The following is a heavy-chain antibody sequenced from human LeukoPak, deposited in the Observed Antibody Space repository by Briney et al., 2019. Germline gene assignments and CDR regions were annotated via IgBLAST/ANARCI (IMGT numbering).Heavy chain of an antibody. V-gene: IGHV1-46*01. CDR1: GYTFTRNY. J-gene: IGHJ4*02. CDR3: ARLIGDYYDNSRSSYWHGHLDY. Sequence: ASVTVSCTASGYTFTRNYMNWLRQAPGQGLEWTGMIDPSGGGTAYAQKFQDRVTMTSDTSTSTVYMELNSLRSEDTAVYYCARLIGDYYDNSRSSYWHGHLDYWGQGALVTVSS. CDR2: IDPSGGGT. D-gene: IGHD3-22*01.